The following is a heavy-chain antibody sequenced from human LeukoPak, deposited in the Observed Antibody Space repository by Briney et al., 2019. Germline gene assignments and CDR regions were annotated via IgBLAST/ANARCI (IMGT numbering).Heavy chain of an antibody. Sequence: KTSETLSLTCTVSGGSISSYYWSWIRQPPGKGLEWIGYIYYSGSTNYNPSLKSRVTISVDTSKNQFSLKLSSVTAADTAVYYCARFSTMIQEYAFDIWGQGTMVTVSS. D-gene: IGHD3-22*01. V-gene: IGHV4-59*01. J-gene: IGHJ3*02. CDR1: GGSISSYY. CDR3: ARFSTMIQEYAFDI. CDR2: IYYSGST.